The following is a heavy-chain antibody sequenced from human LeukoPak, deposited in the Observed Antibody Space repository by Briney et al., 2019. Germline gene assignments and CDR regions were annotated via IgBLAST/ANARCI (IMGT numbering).Heavy chain of an antibody. J-gene: IGHJ5*02. V-gene: IGHV1-18*01. Sequence: ASVKVSCKASVYTFTSYGISWVRQAPGQGLEWMGGITAYNGNTNYAQELQGRVTMTTDTSTSTAYMELRSLRSDDTAVYYCARMELELLWFGEYWFDLWGQRTLVTVSS. D-gene: IGHD3-10*01. CDR2: ITAYNGNT. CDR3: ARMELELLWFGEYWFDL. CDR1: VYTFTSYG.